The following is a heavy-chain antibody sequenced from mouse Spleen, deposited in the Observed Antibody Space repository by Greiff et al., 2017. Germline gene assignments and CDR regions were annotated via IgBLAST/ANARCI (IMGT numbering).Heavy chain of an antibody. Sequence: QVQLKETGPGLVAPSQSLSITCTVSGFSLTSYGVHWVRQPPGKGLEWLVVIWSDGSTNYNSALKSRLSISKDNSKSQVFLKMNSLQTDDTAMYYCARHGTARATYYYAMDYWGQGTSVTVSS. CDR3: ARHGTARATYYYAMDY. CDR2: IWSDGST. CDR1: GFSLTSYG. D-gene: IGHD3-2*01. J-gene: IGHJ4*01. V-gene: IGHV2-6-1*01.